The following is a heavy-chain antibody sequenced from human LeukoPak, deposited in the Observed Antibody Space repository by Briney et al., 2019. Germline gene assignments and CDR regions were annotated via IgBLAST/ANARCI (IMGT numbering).Heavy chain of an antibody. CDR3: AKVRKDDCGDQIYAFDL. D-gene: IGHD4-17*01. V-gene: IGHV3-23*01. CDR1: GFTFSSYA. CDR2: ISGSGGST. J-gene: IGHJ3*01. Sequence: PGGSLRLSCAASGFTFSSYAMSWVRQAPGKGLEWVSAISGSGGSTYYADSVKGRFTISRDNSKNTLYLQMNSLRADDTAVYYCAKVRKDDCGDQIYAFDLWGLGTMVTVSS.